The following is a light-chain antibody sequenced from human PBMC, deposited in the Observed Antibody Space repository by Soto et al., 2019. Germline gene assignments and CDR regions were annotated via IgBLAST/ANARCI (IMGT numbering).Light chain of an antibody. J-gene: IGKJ3*01. CDR2: DAS. Sequence: ENVLTQSPATLSLSPGERATLSCRASQSVSNYVAWYQQKPGQAPRLLIYDASNRATGISARFSGSGSGTDFTLTISSLEPEDFAVYYCQKRSNWLFGPGTKVDIK. CDR3: QKRSNWL. V-gene: IGKV3-11*01. CDR1: QSVSNY.